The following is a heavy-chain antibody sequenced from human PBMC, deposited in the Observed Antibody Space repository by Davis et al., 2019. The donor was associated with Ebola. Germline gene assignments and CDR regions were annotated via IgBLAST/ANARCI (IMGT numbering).Heavy chain of an antibody. CDR1: GFIFSSYA. CDR3: AKVHPPTTVTTGWLDP. Sequence: GESLKISCAASGFIFSSYAMSWVRQAPGKGLEWVSSISVRSITYHADSVKGRFTISRDNSKNTLYLQMNSLRAEDTAVYYCAKVHPPTTVTTGWLDPWGQGTQVTVSS. D-gene: IGHD4-17*01. V-gene: IGHV3-23*01. J-gene: IGHJ5*02. CDR2: ISVRSIT.